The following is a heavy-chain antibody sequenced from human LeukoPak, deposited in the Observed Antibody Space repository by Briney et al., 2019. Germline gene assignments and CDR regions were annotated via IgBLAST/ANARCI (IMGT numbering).Heavy chain of an antibody. V-gene: IGHV3-23*01. CDR3: ARGPDPDDYYGSGSYTDY. CDR2: ITGNGGST. D-gene: IGHD3-10*01. Sequence: TGGSLRLSCAASGFTFTSIAMSWVRQAPGKGLEWVSVITGNGGSTFYADSVRGRFTISRDNSKNTLFLQMNSLRAEDTAVYYCARGPDPDDYYGSGSYTDYWGQGTLAIVSS. J-gene: IGHJ4*02. CDR1: GFTFTSIA.